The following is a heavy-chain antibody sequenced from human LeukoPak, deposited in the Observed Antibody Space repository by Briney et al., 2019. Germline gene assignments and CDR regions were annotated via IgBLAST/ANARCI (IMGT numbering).Heavy chain of an antibody. CDR2: INPNSGGT. CDR1: RYTFTGYY. CDR3: ARDFRYCGGDCYSGDFYYYYMDV. Sequence: ASVKVSCKASRYTFTGYYMHWVRQAPGQGLEWMGWINPNSGGTNYAQKFQGRVTMTRDTSISTAYMELSSLRSEDTAVYYCARDFRYCGGDCYSGDFYYYYMDVWGKGTTVTVSS. J-gene: IGHJ6*03. D-gene: IGHD2-21*02. V-gene: IGHV1-2*02.